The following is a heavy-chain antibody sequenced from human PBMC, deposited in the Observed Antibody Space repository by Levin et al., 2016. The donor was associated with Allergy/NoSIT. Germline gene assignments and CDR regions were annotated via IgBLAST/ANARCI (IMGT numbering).Heavy chain of an antibody. CDR3: AKRGYSASGHFDY. D-gene: IGHD1-26*01. J-gene: IGHJ4*02. CDR1: GFNFTKYA. CDR2: ISGSGVNK. Sequence: GESLKISCEAYGFNFTKYAMSWVRQTPGKGLEWVSGISGSGVNKYYPDSVKGRFTVSRDNSKNTIYLQLNSLRAEDTAVYYCAKRGYSASGHFDYWGQGTLVTVSS. V-gene: IGHV3-23*01.